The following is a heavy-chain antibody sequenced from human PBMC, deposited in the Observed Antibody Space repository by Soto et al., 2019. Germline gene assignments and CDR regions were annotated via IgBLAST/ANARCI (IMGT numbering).Heavy chain of an antibody. D-gene: IGHD6-19*01. CDR3: AQGVIPYSSAWYVDYFAY. J-gene: IGHJ4*02. Sequence: SGPTLVNPTQTLTLTCTFSGFSLSTSGVGVGWIRQPPGKALEWLALIYWNDDKRYSPSLKSRLTITKDTSKNQLVLTMTNMDPVDTATYYCAQGVIPYSSAWYVDYFAYWGQGTLVTVSS. CDR2: IYWNDDK. V-gene: IGHV2-5*01. CDR1: GFSLSTSGVG.